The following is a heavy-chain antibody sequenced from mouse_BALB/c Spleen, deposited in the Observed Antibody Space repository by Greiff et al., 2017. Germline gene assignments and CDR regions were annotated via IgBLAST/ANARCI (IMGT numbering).Heavy chain of an antibody. Sequence: QVQLQQSGPGLVAPSQSLSITCTVSGFSLTSYGVHWVRQPPGKGLEWLGVIWAGGSTNYNSALMSRLSISKDNSKSQVFLKMNSLQTDDTAMYYCARGGRFYEVFAYWGQGTLVTVSA. CDR1: GFSLTSYG. CDR3: ARGGRFYEVFAY. CDR2: IWAGGST. V-gene: IGHV2-9*02. D-gene: IGHD2-3*01. J-gene: IGHJ3*01.